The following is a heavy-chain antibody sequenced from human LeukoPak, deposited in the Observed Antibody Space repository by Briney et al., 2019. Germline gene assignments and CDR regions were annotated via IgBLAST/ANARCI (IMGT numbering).Heavy chain of an antibody. CDR1: GFAFRSHA. CDR2: IRYDGSKK. J-gene: IGHJ5*02. D-gene: IGHD1-1*01. CDR3: AKSSAGITWFDP. V-gene: IGHV3-30*02. Sequence: PGGSLRLSCTASGFAFRSHAMHWVRQAPGKGLEWVAFIRYDGSKKFYADSVKGRFTISRDNSKNTLYLQMDSLRSDDTAVYYCAKSSAGITWFDPWGQGTLVTVFS.